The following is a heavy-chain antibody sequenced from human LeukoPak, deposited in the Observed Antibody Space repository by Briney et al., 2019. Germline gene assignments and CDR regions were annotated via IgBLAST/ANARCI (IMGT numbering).Heavy chain of an antibody. CDR1: GYRFTSYW. V-gene: IGHV5-51*01. CDR2: IYPGDSDT. D-gene: IGHD3-9*01. CDR3: ARQNALTGVIWRDAFDI. J-gene: IGHJ3*02. Sequence: GESLKISCKGSGYRFTSYWIAWVRKMPGKGLEWMGIIYPGDSDTRDSPSFQGQVTISADKSISIAYLQWSSLKASDTAMYYCARQNALTGVIWRDAFDIWGQGTMITVSS.